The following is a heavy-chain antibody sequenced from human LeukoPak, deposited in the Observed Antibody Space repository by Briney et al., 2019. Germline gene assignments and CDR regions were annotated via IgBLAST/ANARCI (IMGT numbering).Heavy chain of an antibody. CDR2: IFHSGST. D-gene: IGHD6-19*01. J-gene: IGHJ4*02. Sequence: PSETLSLTCTVSGGSIGSSGYYWGWVRQPPGKGLEWIANIFHSGSTFYNPSLKSRLTISVDASKNQFSLKLSSVTAADTAVYYCARGEQWPYYFDSWGQGTLVTVSS. CDR1: GGSIGSSGYY. V-gene: IGHV4-39*01. CDR3: ARGEQWPYYFDS.